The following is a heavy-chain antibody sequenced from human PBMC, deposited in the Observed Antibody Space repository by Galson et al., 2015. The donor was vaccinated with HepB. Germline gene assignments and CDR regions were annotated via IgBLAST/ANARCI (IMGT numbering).Heavy chain of an antibody. D-gene: IGHD3-22*01. V-gene: IGHV3-30-3*01. CDR2: ISYDGSNK. CDR1: GFTFSSYA. Sequence: SLRLSCAASGFTFSSYAMHWVRQAPGKGLEWVAVISYDGSNKYYADSVKGRFTISRDNSRNTLYLQMNSLRAEDTAVYYCAKAAVGYYYDSNGYLLVYYYYMDVWGKGTTVTVSS. J-gene: IGHJ6*03. CDR3: AKAAVGYYYDSNGYLLVYYYYMDV.